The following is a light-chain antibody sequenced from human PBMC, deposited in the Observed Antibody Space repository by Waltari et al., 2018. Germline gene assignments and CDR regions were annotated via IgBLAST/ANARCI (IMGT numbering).Light chain of an antibody. J-gene: IGLJ1*01. V-gene: IGLV3-25*03. Sequence: SYELTQPPSVSVSPGPPARTPCSGAAWPKQTAYWYQQKPDQAPVLLIYKDSERPPGIPERFSGSSSGTTVTLTISGVQADDEADYYCQSADSSGTQGVFGTGTKVTVL. CDR2: KDS. CDR3: QSADSSGTQGV. CDR1: AWPKQT.